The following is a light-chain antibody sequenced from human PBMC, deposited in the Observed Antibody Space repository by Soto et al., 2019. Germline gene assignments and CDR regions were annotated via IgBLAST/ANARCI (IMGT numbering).Light chain of an antibody. J-gene: IGKJ1*01. CDR1: QSVSSD. CDR2: GAS. V-gene: IGKV3-15*01. Sequence: EIVLTQSPATLSVSPGERATLSCRSSQSVSSDLAWYQQKPGQAPRLLIYGASTRATGIPASFSGSGSGTDFTLTISSLQSEDFAVYYCQQYNIWPQTFGQGTKV. CDR3: QQYNIWPQT.